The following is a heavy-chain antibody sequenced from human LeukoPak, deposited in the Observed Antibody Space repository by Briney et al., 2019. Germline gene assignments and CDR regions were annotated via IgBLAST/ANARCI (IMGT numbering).Heavy chain of an antibody. Sequence: GGSLRLSCGASGFTFSTFAMHWVRLSPGKGLEWVSSITGSGPYMLYADSVKHRFTISRDNTKNLLYLEMNSLRAEDTAVYYCARDQQLVPYFDYWGQGTLVTVSS. D-gene: IGHD6-13*01. V-gene: IGHV3-21*06. J-gene: IGHJ4*02. CDR2: ITGSGPYM. CDR3: ARDQQLVPYFDY. CDR1: GFTFSTFA.